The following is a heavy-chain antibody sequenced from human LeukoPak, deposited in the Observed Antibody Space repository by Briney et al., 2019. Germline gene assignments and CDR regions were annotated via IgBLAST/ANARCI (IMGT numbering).Heavy chain of an antibody. CDR3: ARALGSPLDY. D-gene: IGHD1-26*01. CDR1: GFTFSSSW. V-gene: IGHV3-74*01. J-gene: IGHJ4*02. CDR2: INDDGSIT. Sequence: GGSLRLSCAASGFTFSSSWMHWVRHVPGKGLVWVSRINDDGSITNYADSVKGRITISRDNAKNTLYLQMNSLRAEDTAVYYCARALGSPLDYWGQGTLVTVSS.